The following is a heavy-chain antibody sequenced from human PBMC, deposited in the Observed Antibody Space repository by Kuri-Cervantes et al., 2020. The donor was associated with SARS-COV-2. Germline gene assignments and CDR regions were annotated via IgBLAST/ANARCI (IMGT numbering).Heavy chain of an antibody. CDR2: ISAYNGNT. Sequence: DSVKVSCKASGYTFTSYGISWVRRAPGQGLEWMGWISAYNGNTNYAQKLQGRVTMTTDTSTSTAYMELRSLRSDDTAVYYCARGGYFDWLANLYYYYMDVWGKGTTVTVSS. CDR1: GYTFTSYG. J-gene: IGHJ6*03. D-gene: IGHD3-9*01. CDR3: ARGGYFDWLANLYYYYMDV. V-gene: IGHV1-18*01.